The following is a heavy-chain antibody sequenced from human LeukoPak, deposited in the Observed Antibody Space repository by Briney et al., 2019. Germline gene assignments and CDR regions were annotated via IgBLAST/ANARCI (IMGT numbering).Heavy chain of an antibody. J-gene: IGHJ4*02. CDR1: GYTFTSYG. CDR3: ARGPYYYDSSGYYYRTTFDY. Sequence: ASVRVSCKASGYTFTSYGISWLRQAPGQGLEWMGWISAYNGNTNYAQKLQGRVTMTTDTSTSTAYMELRSLRSDDTAVYYCARGPYYYDSSGYYYRTTFDYWGQGTLVTVSS. V-gene: IGHV1-18*01. CDR2: ISAYNGNT. D-gene: IGHD3-22*01.